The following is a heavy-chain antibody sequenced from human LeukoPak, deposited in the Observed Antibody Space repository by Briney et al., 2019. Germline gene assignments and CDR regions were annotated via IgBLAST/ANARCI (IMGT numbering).Heavy chain of an antibody. D-gene: IGHD4-17*01. CDR2: INPNTGGT. V-gene: IGHV1-2*02. CDR1: GYRFTAYY. CDR3: ARGDGDYVGNDY. J-gene: IGHJ4*01. Sequence: ASVKVSCKASGYRFTAYYMNWVRQAPGQGFEWMGWINPNTGGTHYAQNFQGRVTMTRDTSISTAYMAFSRLKSDDTAVYFCARGDGDYVGNDYWGHGTLVTVSS.